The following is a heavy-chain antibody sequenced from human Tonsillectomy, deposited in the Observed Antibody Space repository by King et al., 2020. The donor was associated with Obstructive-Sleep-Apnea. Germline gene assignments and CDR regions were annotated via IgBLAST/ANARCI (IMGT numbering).Heavy chain of an antibody. CDR1: GFTFSSYA. CDR3: AKGGRWELGDFDY. J-gene: IGHJ4*02. Sequence: VQLVESGGGLVQPGGSLRLSCAASGFTFSSYAMSLVRQAPAKGLEWGSAISGSGCSTYYADSVKGRLTISRDNSKNTLYLQMNSLRAEDTAVYYCAKGGRWELGDFDYWGQGTLVTVSS. D-gene: IGHD1-26*01. V-gene: IGHV3-23*04. CDR2: ISGSGCST.